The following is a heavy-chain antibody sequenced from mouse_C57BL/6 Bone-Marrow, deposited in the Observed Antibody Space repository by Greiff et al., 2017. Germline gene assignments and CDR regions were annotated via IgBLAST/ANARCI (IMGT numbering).Heavy chain of an antibody. D-gene: IGHD1-1*01. J-gene: IGHJ2*01. CDR1: GYTFTSYG. CDR3: ARWGDYGSSHDY. V-gene: IGHV1-81*01. CDR2: IYPRSGNT. Sequence: QVQLKESGAELARPGASVKLSCKASGYTFTSYGISWVKQRTGQGLEWIGEIYPRSGNTYYNEKFKGKATLTADKSSSTAYMELRSLTSEDSAVYFCARWGDYGSSHDYWGQGTTLTVSS.